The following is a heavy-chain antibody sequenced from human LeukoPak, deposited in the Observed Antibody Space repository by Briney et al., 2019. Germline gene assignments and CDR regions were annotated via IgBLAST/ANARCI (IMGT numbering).Heavy chain of an antibody. J-gene: IGHJ6*03. Sequence: GGSLRLSCAASGFTLSSYWMSWVRQAPGKGLEWVANIKQDGSEKYYVDSVKGRFTISRDNAKNSLYLQMNSLRAEDTAVYYCARSTVTTGYYYYYMDVWGKGTTVTISS. CDR1: GFTLSSYW. V-gene: IGHV3-7*01. D-gene: IGHD4-17*01. CDR2: IKQDGSEK. CDR3: ARSTVTTGYYYYYMDV.